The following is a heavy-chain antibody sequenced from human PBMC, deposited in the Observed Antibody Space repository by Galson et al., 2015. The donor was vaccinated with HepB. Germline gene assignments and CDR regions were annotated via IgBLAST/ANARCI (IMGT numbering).Heavy chain of an antibody. CDR1: GYDFNKYG. V-gene: IGHV1-18*01. Sequence: SCKASGYDFNKYGLSWVRQAPGQGLEWMGWVSGYDGSANYAPKFQGRVTMTTEASTGTAYLELRDLRSDDTAVYYCARDSRLELRLNNYFSYGMDVWGQGSAVTASS. CDR3: ARDSRLELRLNNYFSYGMDV. CDR2: VSGYDGSA. J-gene: IGHJ6*02. D-gene: IGHD1-1*01.